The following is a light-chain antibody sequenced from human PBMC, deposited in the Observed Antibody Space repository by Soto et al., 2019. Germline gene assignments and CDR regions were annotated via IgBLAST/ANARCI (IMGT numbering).Light chain of an antibody. V-gene: IGLV1-47*01. CDR1: SSNIESNF. CDR3: TVWDDSLRGRL. Sequence: QPVLTQPPSASGTPGQRVTISCSGSSSNIESNFVYWYQQFPGTAPRLLIYRNNQRPSGVPDRFSGSKSGTSASLAISALRSEDEADYYCTVWDDSLRGRLFGGATKLTVL. CDR2: RNN. J-gene: IGLJ2*01.